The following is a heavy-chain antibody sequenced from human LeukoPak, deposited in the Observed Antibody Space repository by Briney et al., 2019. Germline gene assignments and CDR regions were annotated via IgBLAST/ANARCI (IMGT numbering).Heavy chain of an antibody. CDR2: IYYSGST. V-gene: IGHV4-31*01. J-gene: IGHJ5*02. CDR3: ARGNYDFWGGLKGWFDP. CDR1: GDSITNNGYY. Sequence: SETLSLTCTVSGDSITNNGYYWSWIRQHPGKGLEWIGSIYYSGSTYYKSSLKSPVTISVDTSKNQYSLKLSSVTAADTAVYYCARGNYDFWGGLKGWFDPWGQGTLVTVSS. D-gene: IGHD3-3*01.